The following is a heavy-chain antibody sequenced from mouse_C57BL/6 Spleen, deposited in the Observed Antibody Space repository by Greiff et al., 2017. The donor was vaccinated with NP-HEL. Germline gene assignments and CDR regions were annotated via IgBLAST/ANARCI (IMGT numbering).Heavy chain of an antibody. Sequence: EVQGVESGPELVKPGASVKISCKASGYSFTDYNMNWVKQSNGKSLEWIGVINPNYGTTSYNQKFKGKATLTVDQSSSTAYMQLNSLTSEDSAVYYCARSEWLRRVWWYFDVWGTGTTVTVSS. CDR2: INPNYGTT. V-gene: IGHV1-39*01. CDR3: ARSEWLRRVWWYFDV. J-gene: IGHJ1*03. D-gene: IGHD2-2*01. CDR1: GYSFTDYN.